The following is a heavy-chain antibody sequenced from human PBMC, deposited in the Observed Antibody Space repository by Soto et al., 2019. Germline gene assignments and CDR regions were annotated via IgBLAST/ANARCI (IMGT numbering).Heavy chain of an antibody. CDR2: INHSGST. J-gene: IGHJ6*02. V-gene: IGHV4-34*01. CDR1: GGSFSGYY. D-gene: IGHD3-10*01. Sequence: QVQLQQWGAGLLKPSETLSLTCAVYGGSFSGYYWSWIRQPPGKGLEWIGEINHSGSTNYNPSLKSRVTISADTSKSQFSLKLSSVTAADTAVYYCARDPLWFGEMGTDVWGQGTTDTVSS. CDR3: ARDPLWFGEMGTDV.